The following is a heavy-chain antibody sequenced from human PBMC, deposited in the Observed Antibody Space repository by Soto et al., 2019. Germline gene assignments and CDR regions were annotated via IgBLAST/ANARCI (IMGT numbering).Heavy chain of an antibody. CDR1: GGSVSSGSYY. Sequence: KTSETLSLTCTVSGGSVSSGSYYWSWIRHPPGKGLEWIGYIFYGGSTNYNPSLKSRVTISVDTSKNQFSLKVASVTAADTAVYFCARGKPSGYGFGPRNFFYYGLDVWGPGTTVTVSS. D-gene: IGHD5-12*01. CDR3: ARGKPSGYGFGPRNFFYYGLDV. CDR2: IFYGGST. V-gene: IGHV4-61*01. J-gene: IGHJ6*02.